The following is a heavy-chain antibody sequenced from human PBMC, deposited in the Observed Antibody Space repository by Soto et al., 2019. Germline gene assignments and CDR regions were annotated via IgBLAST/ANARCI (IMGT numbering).Heavy chain of an antibody. D-gene: IGHD6-19*01. V-gene: IGHV4-4*02. Sequence: QVQLQESGPGLVKPSGTLSLTCAVSGGSISSSNWWSWVRQPPGKGLEWIGDIYHSGSTNYNPSLKSRVTRSVGKSKNQFSLKLSSVTAADTAVYYCARVGGSSGWSPDYWGQGTLVTVSS. J-gene: IGHJ4*02. CDR1: GGSISSSNW. CDR2: IYHSGST. CDR3: ARVGGSSGWSPDY.